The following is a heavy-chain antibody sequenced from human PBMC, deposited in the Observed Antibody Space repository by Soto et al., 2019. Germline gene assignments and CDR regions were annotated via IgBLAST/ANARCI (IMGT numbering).Heavy chain of an antibody. J-gene: IGHJ6*02. V-gene: IGHV1-18*04. CDR1: GYTFTSYG. Sequence: ASVKVSCKASGYTFTSYGISWVRQAPGQGLEWMGWISAYNGNTNYAQKLQGRVTMTTDTSTSTAYMELRSLRSDDTAVYYCARVDRPSGYQRPYYGMDVWGQGTTVTVSS. CDR3: ARVDRPSGYQRPYYGMDV. CDR2: ISAYNGNT. D-gene: IGHD3-22*01.